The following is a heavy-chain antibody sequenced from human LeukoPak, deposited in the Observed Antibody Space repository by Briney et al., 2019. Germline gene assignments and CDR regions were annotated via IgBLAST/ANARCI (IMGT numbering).Heavy chain of an antibody. CDR3: ARHGAMTGNFQH. Sequence: SETLSLTCTVPGGSISSGSYYWGWIRPPPGTGLEWIGSIYYSGSTYYNPSLKSRVTISVDTSNNQFSLKLSSVTAADMAVYYCARHGAMTGNFQHWGQGTLVTVSS. CDR1: GGSISSGSYY. J-gene: IGHJ1*01. CDR2: IYYSGST. V-gene: IGHV4-39*01. D-gene: IGHD3-9*01.